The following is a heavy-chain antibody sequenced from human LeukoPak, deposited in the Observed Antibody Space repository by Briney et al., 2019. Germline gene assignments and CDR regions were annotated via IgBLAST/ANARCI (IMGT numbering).Heavy chain of an antibody. Sequence: PGGSLRLSCAASGFTFSSYSMNWVRQAPGKGLEWVSSISSSSSYIYYADSVKGRFTISRDNAKNSLYLQMNSLRAEDTAVYYCAGDLRGYSGYADYWGQGTLVTVSS. V-gene: IGHV3-21*01. D-gene: IGHD5-12*01. J-gene: IGHJ4*02. CDR3: AGDLRGYSGYADY. CDR2: ISSSSSYI. CDR1: GFTFSSYS.